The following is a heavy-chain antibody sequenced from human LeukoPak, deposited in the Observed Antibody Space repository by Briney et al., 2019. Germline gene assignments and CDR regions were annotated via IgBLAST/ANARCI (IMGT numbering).Heavy chain of an antibody. D-gene: IGHD1-7*01. Sequence: SETLSLTCTVSGGSIGSSSYYWGWIRQPPGKGLEWIGSIYYSGSTYYNPSLKSRVTISVDTSKNQFSLKLSSVTAADTAVYYCARRSSMSDAFFDYWGQGTLVTVSS. J-gene: IGHJ4*02. CDR1: GGSIGSSSYY. V-gene: IGHV4-39*01. CDR3: ARRSSMSDAFFDY. CDR2: IYYSGST.